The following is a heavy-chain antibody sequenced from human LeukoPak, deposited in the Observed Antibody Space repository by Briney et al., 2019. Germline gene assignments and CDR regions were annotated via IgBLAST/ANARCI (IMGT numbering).Heavy chain of an antibody. CDR2: IWYDGSNK. D-gene: IGHD3-16*01. CDR1: GYTFSSYG. J-gene: IGHJ4*02. Sequence: GGSLRLSCAASGYTFSSYGMHWVRQAPGKGLEWVAVIWYDGSNKYYADSVKGRFTISRDDSKSTLFLQMHSLTAEDTAVYYCTRNGGGLGYWGQGALVTVSS. V-gene: IGHV3-33*01. CDR3: TRNGGGLGY.